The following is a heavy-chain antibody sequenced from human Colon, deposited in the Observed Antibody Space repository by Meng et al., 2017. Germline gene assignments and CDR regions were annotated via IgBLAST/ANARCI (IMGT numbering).Heavy chain of an antibody. D-gene: IGHD3-16*01. CDR1: EFTFSTYA. J-gene: IGHJ3*01. CDR2: ISYDGTYT. V-gene: IGHV3-30*04. Sequence: GEFLKISCVGFEFTFSTYAVHWVRQAPGKGLEWVAAISYDGTYTYYADYVKGRFIISRDNSKNTVSLQMNSLRAEDTAVYYCAKGLIETAVRRDAFDLWGQGTTVTVSS. CDR3: AKGLIETAVRRDAFDL.